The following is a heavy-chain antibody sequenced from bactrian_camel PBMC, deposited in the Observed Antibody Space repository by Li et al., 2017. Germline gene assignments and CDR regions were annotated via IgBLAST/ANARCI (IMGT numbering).Heavy chain of an antibody. Sequence: VQLVESGGGSVQAGGSLTLSCVASGSGYISGTACMGWFRQVPGKEREGVAAIAPASGTTFYSDSVKGRFSISHVNANNTLHLQMNSLKPEDTAVYYCAADLGWCGSRPLQREFRNWGQGTQVTVSS. CDR3: AADLGWCGSRPLQREFRN. D-gene: IGHD2*01. CDR2: IAPASGTT. J-gene: IGHJ4*01. CDR1: GSGYISGTAC. V-gene: IGHV3S54*01.